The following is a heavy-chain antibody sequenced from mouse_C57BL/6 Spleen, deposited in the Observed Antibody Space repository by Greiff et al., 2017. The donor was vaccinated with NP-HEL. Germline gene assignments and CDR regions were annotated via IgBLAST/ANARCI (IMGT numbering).Heavy chain of an antibody. CDR2: IYPRSGNT. D-gene: IGHD2-5*01. J-gene: IGHJ2*01. CDR3: ARWEESNYVFDY. V-gene: IGHV1-81*01. CDR1: GYTFTSYG. Sequence: QVQLQQSGAELARPGASVKLSCKASGYTFTSYGISWVKQRTGQGLEWIGEIYPRSGNTYYNEKFKGKATLTADKSSSTAYMELRSLTSEDSAVYFCARWEESNYVFDYWGQGTTLTVSS.